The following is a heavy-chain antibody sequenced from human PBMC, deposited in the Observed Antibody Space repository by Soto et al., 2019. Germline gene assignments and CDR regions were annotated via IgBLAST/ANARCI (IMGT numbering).Heavy chain of an antibody. CDR3: VKDQRYCSGGSCYTFDY. V-gene: IGHV3-30*18. D-gene: IGHD2-15*01. CDR1: GFTFSTYG. CDR2: ISDDGRKT. Sequence: GGSLRLSCAASGFTFSTYGMHWVRQAPGKGLEWVAVISDDGRKTYYVDSVKGRFTISRDNPKNTLFLQMNSLRPEDTAVYYCVKDQRYCSGGSCYTFDYWGQGTPVTVSS. J-gene: IGHJ4*02.